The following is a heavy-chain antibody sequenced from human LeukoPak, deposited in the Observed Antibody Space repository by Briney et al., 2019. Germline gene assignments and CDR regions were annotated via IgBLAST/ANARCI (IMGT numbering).Heavy chain of an antibody. CDR3: ARAPTVTTRADYFYGMDV. V-gene: IGHV3-33*01. J-gene: IGHJ6*02. CDR2: IWYDGSNK. D-gene: IGHD4-17*01. CDR1: RLTFSSYG. Sequence: GGSLRLSCAASRLTFSSYGMHWVRQAPGKGLEWVAVIWYDGSNKYCADSVKGRFTISRDNSKNTLYLQMNSLRAEDTAVYYCARAPTVTTRADYFYGMDVWGQGTTVTVSS.